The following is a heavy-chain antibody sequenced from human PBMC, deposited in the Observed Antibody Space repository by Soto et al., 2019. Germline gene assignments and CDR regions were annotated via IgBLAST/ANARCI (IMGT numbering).Heavy chain of an antibody. D-gene: IGHD3-10*01. V-gene: IGHV4-31*03. CDR3: ARVFGFGGMDV. CDR1: GGSISSGGYY. Sequence: QVQLQESGPGLVKPSQTLSLTCTVSGGSISSGGYYWSWIRQHPGKGLEWIGYSYYSGSTYYTPSLKIRVTISVDTSKNQFSLKLSSVTAADTAVYYCARVFGFGGMDVWGQGTTVTVSS. CDR2: SYYSGST. J-gene: IGHJ6*02.